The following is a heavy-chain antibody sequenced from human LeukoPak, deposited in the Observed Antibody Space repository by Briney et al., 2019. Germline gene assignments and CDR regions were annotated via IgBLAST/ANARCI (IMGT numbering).Heavy chain of an antibody. J-gene: IGHJ5*02. D-gene: IGHD5-18*01. CDR2: INHSGST. Sequence: GSLRLSCAASGFTFSNAWMSWVRQVPGKGLEWIGEINHSGSTNYDPSLKSRVTISVDTSKNQFSLKLSSVTAADTAVYYCARRRYSYGYWFDPWGQGTLVTVSS. CDR3: ARRRYSYGYWFDP. V-gene: IGHV4-34*01. CDR1: GFTFSNAW.